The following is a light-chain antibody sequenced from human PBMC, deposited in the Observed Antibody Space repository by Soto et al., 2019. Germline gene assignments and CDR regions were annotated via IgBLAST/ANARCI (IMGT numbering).Light chain of an antibody. V-gene: IGKV3D-15*01. CDR2: GAS. Sequence: EIVMTPSPATLSVSPVERATLSCRASQSVSSNLAWYQQTPGQAPRLLIYGASTRATGIPARFSGSGSGTEFTLTISSLQSEDFAVYYCQQYNNWPFTFGQGTRLEIK. CDR1: QSVSSN. CDR3: QQYNNWPFT. J-gene: IGKJ5*01.